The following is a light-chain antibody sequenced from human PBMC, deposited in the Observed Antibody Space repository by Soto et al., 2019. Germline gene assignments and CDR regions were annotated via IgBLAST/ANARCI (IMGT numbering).Light chain of an antibody. CDR1: QSVSSSY. CDR3: QQYATSPWT. Sequence: EIVLTQSPGTLSLSPGERATLSCRASQSVSSSYLAWYQQKPGQAPRLLIYGASNRATGIPDRFSGSGSGTDFTLTISRLEPEELAVYYCQQYATSPWTFGQGTKVE. J-gene: IGKJ1*01. CDR2: GAS. V-gene: IGKV3-20*01.